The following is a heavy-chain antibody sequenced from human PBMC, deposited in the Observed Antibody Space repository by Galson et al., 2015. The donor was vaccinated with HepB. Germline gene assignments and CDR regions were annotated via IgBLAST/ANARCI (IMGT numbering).Heavy chain of an antibody. D-gene: IGHD3-16*01. CDR1: GGTFSNYA. CDR2: IVPILGSA. CDR3: ARVVRGFGDYYGMDL. Sequence: SVKVSCKASGGTFSNYAISWVRQVPGQGLEWMGGIVPILGSANYAQRFQGKVTITADKSTNTAYMELRSLRSDDTAVYYCARVVRGFGDYYGMDLWGQGTTVTVSS. J-gene: IGHJ6*02. V-gene: IGHV1-69*10.